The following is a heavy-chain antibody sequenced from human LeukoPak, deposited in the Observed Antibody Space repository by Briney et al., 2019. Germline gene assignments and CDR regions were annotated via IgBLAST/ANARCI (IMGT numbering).Heavy chain of an antibody. J-gene: IGHJ4*02. Sequence: PSETLSLTCAVYGGSFSGYYWSWIRQPPGKGLEWIGEINHSGSTNYNPSLKSRVTISVDTSKNQFSLKLSSVTAADTAVYYCARVGDYYDSSGHQRQAFDYWGQGTLVTVSS. CDR3: ARVGDYYDSSGHQRQAFDY. CDR1: GGSFSGYY. D-gene: IGHD3-22*01. V-gene: IGHV4-34*01. CDR2: INHSGST.